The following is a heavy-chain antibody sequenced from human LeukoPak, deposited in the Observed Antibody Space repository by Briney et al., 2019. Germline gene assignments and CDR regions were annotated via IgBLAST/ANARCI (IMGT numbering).Heavy chain of an antibody. CDR2: IYYSGST. D-gene: IGHD6-13*01. J-gene: IGHJ4*02. CDR3: ARESAYSSSWYVTRNYYYFDY. Sequence: SETLSLTCTVSGGSISSSSYYWGWIRQPPGKGLEWIGSIYYSGSTYYNPSLKSRVTISVDTSKNQFSLKLSSVTAADTAVYYCARESAYSSSWYVTRNYYYFDYWGQGTLVTVSS. V-gene: IGHV4-39*02. CDR1: GGSISSSSYY.